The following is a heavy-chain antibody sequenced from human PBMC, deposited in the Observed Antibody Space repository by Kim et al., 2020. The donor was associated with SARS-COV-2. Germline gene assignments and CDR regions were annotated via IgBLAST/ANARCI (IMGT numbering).Heavy chain of an antibody. J-gene: IGHJ4*02. V-gene: IGHV3-9*01. Sequence: DSVKAPFTISRDNAKDSLYRQMNSLRAEDTALYYCAKEFIFRSNPRGGFDYWGQGTLVTVSS. D-gene: IGHD3-3*02. CDR3: AKEFIFRSNPRGGFDY.